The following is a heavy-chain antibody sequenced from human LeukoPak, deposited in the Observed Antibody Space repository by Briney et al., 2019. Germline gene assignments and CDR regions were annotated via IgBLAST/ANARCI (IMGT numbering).Heavy chain of an antibody. Sequence: ASVKVSCKASGYTFTSYGISWVRQAPGQGLEWMGWISAYNGNTNYAQKFQGRVTMTRDTSTSTVYMELSSLRSEDTAVYYCARSRIVATPLGWFDPWGQGTLVTVSS. CDR2: ISAYNGNT. CDR1: GYTFTSYG. CDR3: ARSRIVATPLGWFDP. J-gene: IGHJ5*02. D-gene: IGHD5-12*01. V-gene: IGHV1-18*01.